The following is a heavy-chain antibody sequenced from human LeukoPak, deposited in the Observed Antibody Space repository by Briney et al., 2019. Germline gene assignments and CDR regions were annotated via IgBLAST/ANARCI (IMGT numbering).Heavy chain of an antibody. CDR2: ISAYNGNT. Sequence: GSLRVSCTASGYTFTTYSINWVRQAPGQGLEWMGWISAYNGNTNYAQKVQGRVTMTTDTSTSTAYMELRSLRSDDTAVYYCARGLGGSGSYFLTFDYWGQGTLVTVSS. V-gene: IGHV1-18*01. D-gene: IGHD1-26*01. CDR1: GYTFTTYS. J-gene: IGHJ4*02. CDR3: ARGLGGSGSYFLTFDY.